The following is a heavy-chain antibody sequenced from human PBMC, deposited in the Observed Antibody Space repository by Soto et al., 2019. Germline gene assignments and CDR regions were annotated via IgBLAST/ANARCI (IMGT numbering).Heavy chain of an antibody. CDR1: GYTFTSYA. V-gene: IGHV1-3*01. CDR2: INAGNGNT. J-gene: IGHJ4*02. CDR3: ARDLGVGAASDY. Sequence: QVQLVQSGAEVKKPGASVKVSCKASGYTFTSYAMHWVRXXPGXXLEWMGWINAGNGNTKYSQKFQGRVTITRDTXXSTXYXEXXXXRXXXXAVYYCARDLGVGAASDYWGQGTLVTVSS. D-gene: IGHD1-26*01.